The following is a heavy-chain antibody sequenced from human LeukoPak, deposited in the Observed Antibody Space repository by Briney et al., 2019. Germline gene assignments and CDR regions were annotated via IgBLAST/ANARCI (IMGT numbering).Heavy chain of an antibody. CDR3: ARPGYSDPFDY. CDR2: INPNSGGT. J-gene: IGHJ4*02. CDR1: GYTFTAYY. D-gene: IGHD5-18*01. V-gene: IGHV1-2*02. Sequence: ASVKVSCKASGYTFTAYYIHWVRQAPGQGLEWMGWINPNSGGTNYVQKFQGRVTVTRDTSISTAYMELSGLRSDDTALYYCARPGYSDPFDYWGQGTLVTVSS.